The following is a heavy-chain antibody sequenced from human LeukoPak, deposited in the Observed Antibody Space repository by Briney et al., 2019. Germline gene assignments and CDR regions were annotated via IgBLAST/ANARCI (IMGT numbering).Heavy chain of an antibody. V-gene: IGHV4-39*07. D-gene: IGHD3-10*01. Sequence: NPSETLSLTCTVSGASITRSSYYWAWIRQPPGKGLEWIGTISYSGSTNYSPSLKSRVTISVDTSKNQFSLKLSSVTAADTAVYYCAREGGPPHYYGSALTQPTNWFDPWGQGTLVTVSS. CDR2: ISYSGST. CDR1: GASITRSSYY. J-gene: IGHJ5*02. CDR3: AREGGPPHYYGSALTQPTNWFDP.